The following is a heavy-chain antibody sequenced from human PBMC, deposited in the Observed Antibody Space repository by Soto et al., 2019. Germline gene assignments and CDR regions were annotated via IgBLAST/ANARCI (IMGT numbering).Heavy chain of an antibody. CDR3: ARVPPASGIAMDV. J-gene: IGHJ6*02. CDR2: IRYDGSNK. CDR1: GFLFNDYA. V-gene: IGHV3-30*02. D-gene: IGHD6-13*01. Sequence: QVQLVESGGGVVQPGGSLRLSCAASGFLFNDYAMHWVRQAPGKGLEWVSFIRYDGSNKHYADSVEGRFTIARDNTKNPVYLQMNTLRVEDTAVYYCARVPPASGIAMDVWGQGTTVTVS.